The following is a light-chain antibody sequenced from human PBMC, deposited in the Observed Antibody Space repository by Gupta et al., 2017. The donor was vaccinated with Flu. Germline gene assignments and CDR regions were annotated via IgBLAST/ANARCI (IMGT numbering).Light chain of an antibody. Sequence: HLVLTQSPSASASLGASVKLTCTLSSRHSSYAIAWHQQQPEKGPRYLMKLNSDGSHSKGDGIPDRFSGSSSGAERYRTISSRQSEDEGDYYCQTWGTGVGVFGGGTKLTVL. V-gene: IGLV4-69*01. J-gene: IGLJ2*01. CDR3: QTWGTGVGV. CDR1: SRHSSYA. CDR2: LNSDGSH.